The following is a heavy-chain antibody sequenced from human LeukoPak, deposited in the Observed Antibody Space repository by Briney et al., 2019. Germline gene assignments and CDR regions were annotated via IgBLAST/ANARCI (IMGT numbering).Heavy chain of an antibody. D-gene: IGHD3-10*01. J-gene: IGHJ4*02. V-gene: IGHV3-30*19. CDR3: ARDTSGLLLNY. Sequence: PGGSLRLSCAASGFTFSSYGIHWVRQAPGKGLEWVTFISYDGSNKYHADSVKGRFTISRDNSKNTVYLQMNSLRAEDTAVYYCARDTSGLLLNYWGQGTLVTVSS. CDR1: GFTFSSYG. CDR2: ISYDGSNK.